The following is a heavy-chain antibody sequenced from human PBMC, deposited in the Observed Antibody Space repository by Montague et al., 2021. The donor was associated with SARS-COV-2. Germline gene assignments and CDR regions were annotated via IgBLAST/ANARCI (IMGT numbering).Heavy chain of an antibody. CDR3: ARGRDQLGWFDP. Sequence: SETLSLTCTVSGGSISSYYWSWIRQPPGKGLEWIGYMSYSGTTNYNPSLRSRLTMSIDTSKDQPSLKSSSLTAADAAVYYCARGRDQLGWFDPWGQGTLVTVSS. CDR2: MSYSGTT. V-gene: IGHV4-59*01. CDR1: GGSISSYY. J-gene: IGHJ5*02. D-gene: IGHD7-27*01.